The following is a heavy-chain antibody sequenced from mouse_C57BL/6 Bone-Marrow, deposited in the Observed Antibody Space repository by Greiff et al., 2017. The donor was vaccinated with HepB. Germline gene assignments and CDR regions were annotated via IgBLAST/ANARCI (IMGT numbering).Heavy chain of an antibody. J-gene: IGHJ1*03. D-gene: IGHD1-1*01. CDR2: INSDGGST. CDR1: DYEFPSHD. Sequence: EVNVVESGGGLVQPGESLKLSCESNDYEFPSHDMSWVRKTPEKRLELVAAINSDGGSTYYPDTMERRFIISRDNTKKTLYLQLSSLRSEDTAFYYWARHGSSYWYFDVWGTGTTVTVSS. CDR3: ARHGSSYWYFDV. V-gene: IGHV5-2*01.